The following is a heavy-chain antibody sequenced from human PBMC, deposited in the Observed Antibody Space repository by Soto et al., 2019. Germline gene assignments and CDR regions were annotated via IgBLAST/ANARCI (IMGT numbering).Heavy chain of an antibody. V-gene: IGHV3-30*18. CDR1: GFTFNTYG. CDR3: AKSPNFYCSSPNCYKYYFDH. J-gene: IGHJ4*02. D-gene: IGHD2-2*02. CDR2: ISYDGSEK. Sequence: GGSLRLSCAASGFTFNTYGMHWVRQAPGKGLEWVAVISYDGSEKHYVDSVKGRFTISKDNSKNTLYLQMNSLRPEDTAVYYCAKSPNFYCSSPNCYKYYFDHWGQGTRVTVSS.